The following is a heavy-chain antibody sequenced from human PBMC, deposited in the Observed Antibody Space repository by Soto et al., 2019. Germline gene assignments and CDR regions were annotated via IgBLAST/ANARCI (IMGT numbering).Heavy chain of an antibody. J-gene: IGHJ4*02. CDR3: ARHRQYYDTSGYQQRYFDY. Sequence: SETLSLTCSVSGGSISSSPYYWGWIRQPPGKGLEWLGTIYCSGTTSYNPSLKSRVIISVDTSNNQLFLKLRSVTAADTAVYYCARHRQYYDTSGYQQRYFDYWGQGTQVTVSS. CDR1: GGSISSSPYY. V-gene: IGHV4-39*01. D-gene: IGHD3-22*01. CDR2: IYCSGTT.